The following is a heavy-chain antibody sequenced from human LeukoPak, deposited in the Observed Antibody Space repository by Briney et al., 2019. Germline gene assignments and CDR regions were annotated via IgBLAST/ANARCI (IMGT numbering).Heavy chain of an antibody. Sequence: GGSLRLSCAASGFAFSRYWMSWVRQAPGKGLEWVANIKEGGTVKYYVESVKGRFTISRDNAKNSLYLRMNSLRAEDTAVYYCAASITMFDYWGQGTLVTVSS. CDR3: AASITMFDY. V-gene: IGHV3-7*02. CDR1: GFAFSRYW. D-gene: IGHD3-10*01. J-gene: IGHJ4*02. CDR2: IKEGGTVK.